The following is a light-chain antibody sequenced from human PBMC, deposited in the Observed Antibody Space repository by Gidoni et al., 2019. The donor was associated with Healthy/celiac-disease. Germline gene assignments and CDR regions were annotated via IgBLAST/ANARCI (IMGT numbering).Light chain of an antibody. Sequence: DIQMTQSPSSLSASVGDRVTITCRASQSISSHLNGYQQKPGKAPKLLIYAASRLQSGVPSRFSGSGSGTDFTLTISSLQPADFATYYCQQSYSTPWAFGQGTKVEIK. CDR2: AAS. J-gene: IGKJ1*01. V-gene: IGKV1-39*01. CDR1: QSISSH. CDR3: QQSYSTPWA.